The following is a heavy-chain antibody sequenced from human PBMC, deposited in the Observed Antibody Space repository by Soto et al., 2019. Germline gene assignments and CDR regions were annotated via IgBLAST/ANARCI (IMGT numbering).Heavy chain of an antibody. J-gene: IGHJ4*02. V-gene: IGHV4-39*01. D-gene: IGHD3-16*02. CDR1: GGSISSSSYY. CDR2: IYYSGST. Sequence: SETLSLTCTVSGGSISSSSYYWGWIRQPPGKGLEWIGSIYYSGSTHYNTSLKSRVTISVDTSKNQFSLKLSSVTAADTAVYYCARSYYDYIWGSYRSGTLDYWGQGTLVTVSS. CDR3: ARSYYDYIWGSYRSGTLDY.